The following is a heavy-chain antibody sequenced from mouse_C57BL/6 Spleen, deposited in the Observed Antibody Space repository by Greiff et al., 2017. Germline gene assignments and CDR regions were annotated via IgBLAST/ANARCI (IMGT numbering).Heavy chain of an antibody. Sequence: VQLKESGAELVKPGASVKISCKASGYAFSSYWMNWVKQRPGKGLEWIGQIYPGDGDTNYNGKFKGKATLTADKSSSTAYMQLSSLTSEDSAVYFCAREGVTTDVYYFDYWGQGTTLTVSS. CDR2: IYPGDGDT. J-gene: IGHJ2*01. D-gene: IGHD2-2*01. CDR1: GYAFSSYW. V-gene: IGHV1-80*01. CDR3: AREGVTTDVYYFDY.